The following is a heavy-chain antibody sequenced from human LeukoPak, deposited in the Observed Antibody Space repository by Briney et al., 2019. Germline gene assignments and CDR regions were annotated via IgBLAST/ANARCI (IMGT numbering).Heavy chain of an antibody. Sequence: ASVKVSCKASGYTFTSYGISWVRQAPGQGLEWMGWISAYNGNTNYAQKLQGRVTMTTDTSTSTAYMELRSLRSDDTAVYYCARGSPRSSEYHYDSSGYWGQGTLVTVSS. CDR3: ARGSPRSSEYHYDSSGY. CDR2: ISAYNGNT. D-gene: IGHD3-22*01. J-gene: IGHJ4*02. V-gene: IGHV1-18*01. CDR1: GYTFTSYG.